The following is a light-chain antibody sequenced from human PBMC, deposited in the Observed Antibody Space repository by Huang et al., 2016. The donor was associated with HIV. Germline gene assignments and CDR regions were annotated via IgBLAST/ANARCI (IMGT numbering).Light chain of an antibody. CDR3: QKYDSFPWT. V-gene: IGKV1-13*02. CDR2: GAS. CDR1: QVVSSA. Sequence: THLTQSPSSLSANVGDRVVLTCRAGQVVSSALAWFRQKQGTPPRLLIHGASALETGVPGRFSCSESGTEFTLTISSLQPDDFATYFCQKYDSFPWTFGQGTKVEIK. J-gene: IGKJ1*01.